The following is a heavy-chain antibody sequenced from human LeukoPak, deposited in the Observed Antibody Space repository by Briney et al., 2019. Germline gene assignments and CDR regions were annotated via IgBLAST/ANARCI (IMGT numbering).Heavy chain of an antibody. CDR3: ARGGVATDAFDI. CDR1: GGSFSGYY. J-gene: IGHJ3*02. D-gene: IGHD5-12*01. V-gene: IGHV4-34*01. Sequence: SETLSLTCAVYGGSFSGYYWSWIRQPPGRGLEWIGEINHSGSTKYNPSLKSRVTISVDTSKNQFSLKLSSVTAADTAVYYCARGGVATDAFDIWGQGTMVTVSS. CDR2: INHSGST.